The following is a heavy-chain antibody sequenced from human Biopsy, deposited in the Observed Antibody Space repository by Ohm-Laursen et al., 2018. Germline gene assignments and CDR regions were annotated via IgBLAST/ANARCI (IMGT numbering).Heavy chain of an antibody. CDR2: IYDRGST. V-gene: IGHV4-61*01. Sequence: GTLSLTCPVPGDSVSRGSFSWTWIRHPPGRGLEYIGYIYDRGSTANYNPSLESRVTMSVDMPKNQFSLKLSSVTAADTAIYYCARGMRSSGWPYFDSWGQGTLVTVSS. J-gene: IGHJ4*02. CDR1: GDSVSRGSFS. CDR3: ARGMRSSGWPYFDS. D-gene: IGHD6-19*01.